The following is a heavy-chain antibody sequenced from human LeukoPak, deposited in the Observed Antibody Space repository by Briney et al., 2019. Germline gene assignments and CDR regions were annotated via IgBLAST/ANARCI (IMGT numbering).Heavy chain of an antibody. CDR3: ARGGAYDSHGVLDY. V-gene: IGHV3-23*01. CDR1: GFTFSSFA. Sequence: GGSLRLSCAASGFTFSSFAMTWVRQAPGEGLEWVSTISGSGGSTYYADSVKGRFTISRDNSKNTLYLQMSGLRAEDTALYYCARGGAYDSHGVLDYWGQGALVTVSS. D-gene: IGHD5-12*01. J-gene: IGHJ4*02. CDR2: ISGSGGST.